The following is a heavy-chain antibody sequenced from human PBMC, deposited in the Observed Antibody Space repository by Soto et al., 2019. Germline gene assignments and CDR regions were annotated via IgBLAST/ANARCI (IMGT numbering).Heavy chain of an antibody. CDR3: ARDRVGYYDSSGYYTNYYYYYGMDV. Sequence: QVQLVQSGAEVQKPGSSVKVSCKASGGTFSSYAISWVRQAPGQGLEWMGGIIPIFGTANYAQKFQGRVTITADESTSTAYRELSSLRSEDTAVYYCARDRVGYYDSSGYYTNYYYYYGMDVWGQGTTVTVSS. CDR2: IIPIFGTA. J-gene: IGHJ6*02. CDR1: GGTFSSYA. V-gene: IGHV1-69*01. D-gene: IGHD3-22*01.